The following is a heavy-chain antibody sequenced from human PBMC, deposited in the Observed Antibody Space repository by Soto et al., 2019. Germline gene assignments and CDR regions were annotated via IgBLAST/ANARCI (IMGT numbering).Heavy chain of an antibody. CDR1: GYTFTTYG. D-gene: IGHD3-10*01. J-gene: IGHJ6*02. CDR3: ARDVGVGFYGPWIQGMEV. CDR2: IRTHTGNT. V-gene: IGHV1-18*01. Sequence: QAQVLQSGAEVKKPGASVKVSCKASGYTFTTYGVSWVRQAPGQGLEWMGWIRTHTGNTLYAQKFQGRVTVTTDTSSSTAYMELRSLRSDDTAVHYCARDVGVGFYGPWIQGMEVWGQGTTVTVSS.